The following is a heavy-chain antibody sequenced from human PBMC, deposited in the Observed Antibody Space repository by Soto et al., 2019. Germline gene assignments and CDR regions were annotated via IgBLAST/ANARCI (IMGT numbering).Heavy chain of an antibody. V-gene: IGHV1-69*13. CDR3: ARSKAVVQPGTVIHNWFDP. CDR1: GGTFSSYA. CDR2: IIPIFGTA. D-gene: IGHD3-10*01. J-gene: IGHJ5*02. Sequence: SVKVSCKASGGTFSSYAISWVRQAPGQGLEWMGGIIPIFGTANYAQKFQGRVTITADESTSTAYMELSSLRSEDTAVYYCARSKAVVQPGTVIHNWFDPWGQGTLV.